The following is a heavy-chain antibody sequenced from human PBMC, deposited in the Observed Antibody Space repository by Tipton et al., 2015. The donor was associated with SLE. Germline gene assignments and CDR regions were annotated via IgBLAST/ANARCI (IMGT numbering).Heavy chain of an antibody. J-gene: IGHJ4*02. V-gene: IGHV4-61*02. Sequence: TLFLTCSISGGSMRSGSYYWSWIRQPAGKELEWIGRVYSSGSADYNPSLESRVTISVDTSKNQFSLKLTSVTAADTAVYYCARRRGGGYWGQGTLVSVSS. CDR1: GGSMRSGSYY. CDR2: VYSSGSA. CDR3: ARRRGGGY. D-gene: IGHD3-16*01.